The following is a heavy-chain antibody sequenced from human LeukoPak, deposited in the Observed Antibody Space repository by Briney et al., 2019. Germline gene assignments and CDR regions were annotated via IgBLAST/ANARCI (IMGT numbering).Heavy chain of an antibody. D-gene: IGHD6-19*01. CDR2: INHSGST. V-gene: IGHV4-34*01. J-gene: IGHJ4*02. Sequence: SETLSLTCAVYGGSFSGSYWSGTRNPPGKGLEGIGEINHSGSTNYNPSLKSRVTISVDTSKNQFSLKLSSVTAADTAVYYCARGHDSSGWYFDYWGQGTLVTVSS. CDR3: ARGHDSSGWYFDY. CDR1: GGSFSGSY.